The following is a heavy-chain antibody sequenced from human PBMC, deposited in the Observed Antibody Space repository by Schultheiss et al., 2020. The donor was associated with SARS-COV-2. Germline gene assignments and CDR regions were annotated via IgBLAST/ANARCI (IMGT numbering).Heavy chain of an antibody. V-gene: IGHV3-23*01. CDR3: AKEVWGRRITMVRGVENPNYYYYYGMDV. CDR2: ISGSGGST. Sequence: GESLKISCAASGFTVSSNYMSWVRQAPGKGLEWVSAISGSGGSTYYADSVKGRFTISRDNSKNTLYLQMNSLRAEDTAVYYCAKEVWGRRITMVRGVENPNYYYYYGMDVWGQGTTVTVSS. D-gene: IGHD3-10*01. CDR1: GFTVSSNY. J-gene: IGHJ6*02.